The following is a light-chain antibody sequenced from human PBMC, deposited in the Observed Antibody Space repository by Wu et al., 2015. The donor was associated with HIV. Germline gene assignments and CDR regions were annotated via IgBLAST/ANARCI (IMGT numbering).Light chain of an antibody. V-gene: IGKV1-39*01. Sequence: DFQLTQSPSSLSASVGDRVTITCRASQDIYNYLAWYQKKPGTAPKVLIYAASSLQSGVPSRFRGSGSGTDFTLTINSLQPEDFATYYCQQSFNTPRTFGQGTKVEIK. CDR1: QDIYNY. J-gene: IGKJ1*01. CDR3: QQSFNTPRT. CDR2: AAS.